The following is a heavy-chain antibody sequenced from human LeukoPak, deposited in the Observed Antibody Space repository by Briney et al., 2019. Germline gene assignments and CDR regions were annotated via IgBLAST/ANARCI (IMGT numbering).Heavy chain of an antibody. CDR1: GFTFSSYA. J-gene: IGHJ4*02. V-gene: IGHV3-23*01. D-gene: IGHD2-21*02. CDR2: ISGSGGST. CDR3: AKDFRQGPDCYFDY. Sequence: PGGSLRLSCAASGFTFSSYAMSWVRQAPGRGLEWVSAISGSGGSTYYADSVKGRFTISRDNSKNTLYLQMNSLRAEDTAVYYCAKDFRQGPDCYFDYWGQGPLVTVSS.